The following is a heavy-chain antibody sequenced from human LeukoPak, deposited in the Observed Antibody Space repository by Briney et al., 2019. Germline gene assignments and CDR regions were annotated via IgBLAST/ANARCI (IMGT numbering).Heavy chain of an antibody. CDR3: ARDKDYYGSGTYSNY. D-gene: IGHD3-10*01. J-gene: IGHJ4*02. CDR2: ISGYNDNT. V-gene: IGHV1-18*01. Sequence: ASVTVSCTASGYTFTSYGISWVRQAPGQGLEWMGWISGYNDNTNYAQKLQGRVTMTTDTSTSTAYMELRSLRSDDTAICYCARDKDYYGSGTYSNYWGQGTLVTVSS. CDR1: GYTFTSYG.